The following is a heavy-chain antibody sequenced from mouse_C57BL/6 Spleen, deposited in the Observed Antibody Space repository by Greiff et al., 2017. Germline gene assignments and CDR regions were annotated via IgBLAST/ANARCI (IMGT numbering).Heavy chain of an antibody. D-gene: IGHD2-1*01. Sequence: VQLQQSGAELMKPGASVKLSCKATGYTFTGYWIEWVKQRPGHGLEWIGEILPGSGSNNYSEKLKGKATFTADTSSNTSYMQLSSLTTEDSAIYYCARSADGNYGFYYAMDYWGQGTSVTVSS. CDR1: GYTFTGYW. J-gene: IGHJ4*01. CDR2: ILPGSGSN. V-gene: IGHV1-9*01. CDR3: ARSADGNYGFYYAMDY.